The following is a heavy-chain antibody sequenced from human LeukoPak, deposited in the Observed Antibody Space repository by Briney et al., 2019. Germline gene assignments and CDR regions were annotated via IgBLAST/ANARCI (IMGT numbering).Heavy chain of an antibody. J-gene: IGHJ6*02. CDR1: GGSISRYY. V-gene: IGHV4-59*01. CDR3: ARASYYYVVDV. CDR2: IYYSGST. Sequence: SETLSLTCSVSGGSISRYYWTWIRQPPGKGLEWIGEIYYSGSTYYSPSLKSRVTISVDTPNNQFSLKLSSVTAADTAVYYCARASYYYVVDVWGQGTTVTVSS.